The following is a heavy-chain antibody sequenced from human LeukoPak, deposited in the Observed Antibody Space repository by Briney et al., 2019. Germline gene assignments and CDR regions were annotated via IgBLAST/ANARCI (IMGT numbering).Heavy chain of an antibody. Sequence: GGSLRLSCAASGFTFSRYAMSWVRQAPGKGLEWVSTFGNSAHYADSVKGRFTISRDNSKNTLYLQMNSLRAEDTAVYYCAKMPVSYSSGWSTFDYWGRGNLVSVSS. V-gene: IGHV3-23*01. CDR2: FGNSA. CDR1: GFTFSRYA. CDR3: AKMPVSYSSGWSTFDY. J-gene: IGHJ4*02. D-gene: IGHD6-19*01.